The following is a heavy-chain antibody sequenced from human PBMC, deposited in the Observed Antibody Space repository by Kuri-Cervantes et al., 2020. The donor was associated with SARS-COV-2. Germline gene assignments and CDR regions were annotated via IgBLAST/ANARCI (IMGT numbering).Heavy chain of an antibody. J-gene: IGHJ4*02. CDR1: GFNLSRTD. Sequence: GGSLRLSCAASGFNLSRTDMRWVRQAPGKGLEWVAVIWYDGSNKYYADSVKGRFTISRDNSKNTLYLQMNSLRAEDTAVYYCARAMWPYHYDSSGLIFDYWGQGTLVTVSS. CDR3: ARAMWPYHYDSSGLIFDY. D-gene: IGHD3-22*01. V-gene: IGHV3-33*08. CDR2: IWYDGSNK.